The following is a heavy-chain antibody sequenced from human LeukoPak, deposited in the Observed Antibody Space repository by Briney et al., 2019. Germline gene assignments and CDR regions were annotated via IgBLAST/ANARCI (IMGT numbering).Heavy chain of an antibody. V-gene: IGHV3-15*01. CDR3: ASYGSGSHDY. CDR2: ITTKAEGGTT. CDR1: GFTFSNYG. J-gene: IGHJ4*02. Sequence: PGGSLRLSYAASGFTFSNYGMHWVRQAPGKGLEWVGRITTKAEGGTTDYAAPVKGRFSISRDDSKNTVYLQMNSLKTEGTAVYYCASYGSGSHDYWGQGSLVTVSS. D-gene: IGHD3-10*01.